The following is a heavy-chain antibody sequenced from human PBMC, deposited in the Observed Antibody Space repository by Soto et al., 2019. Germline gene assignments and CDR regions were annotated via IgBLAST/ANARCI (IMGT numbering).Heavy chain of an antibody. V-gene: IGHV1-18*01. Sequence: ASVKLSCKASGYTFTSYGISWVRQAPGQGLEWMGWISAYNGNTNYAQKLQGRVTMTTDTSTSTAYMELRSLRSDDTAVYYCARDDGSGSYCNLMYYFVYWGQGTLVTVSS. J-gene: IGHJ4*02. CDR1: GYTFTSYG. CDR2: ISAYNGNT. CDR3: ARDDGSGSYCNLMYYFVY. D-gene: IGHD3-10*01.